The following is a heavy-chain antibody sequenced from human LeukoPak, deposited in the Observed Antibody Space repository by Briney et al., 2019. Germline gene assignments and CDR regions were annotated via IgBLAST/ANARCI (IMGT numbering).Heavy chain of an antibody. CDR3: ARCSSSWTYYYYYYMDI. CDR2: IYHSGST. V-gene: IGHV4-4*02. Sequence: SETLSLTCAVSGGSISSSNWWSWVRQPPGKGLEWIGEIYHSGSTNYNPSLKSRVTISVDKSKNQFSLKLSSVTAADTAVYYCARCSSSWTYYYYYYMDIWGKGTTVTVSS. D-gene: IGHD6-13*01. J-gene: IGHJ6*03. CDR1: GGSISSSNW.